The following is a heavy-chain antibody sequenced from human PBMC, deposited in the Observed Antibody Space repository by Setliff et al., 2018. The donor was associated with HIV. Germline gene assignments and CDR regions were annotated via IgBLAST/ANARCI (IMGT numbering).Heavy chain of an antibody. CDR2: IYYSGST. V-gene: IGHV4-59*11. Sequence: SETLSLTCTVSGGSISSHYWSWIRQPPGKGLEWIGYIYYSGSTNYNPSLKSRVTISVDTSKNQFSLKLSSVTAADTAVYYCARGDQSSSWYIYWGQEPWSPSPQ. CDR3: ARGDQSSSWYIY. J-gene: IGHJ4*01. CDR1: GGSISSHY. D-gene: IGHD6-13*01.